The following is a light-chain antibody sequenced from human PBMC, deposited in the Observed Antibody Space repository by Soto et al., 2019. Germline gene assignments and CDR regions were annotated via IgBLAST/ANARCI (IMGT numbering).Light chain of an antibody. V-gene: IGKV3-11*01. J-gene: IGKJ5*01. Sequence: EIVLTQSPATLSLSPGERATLSCRASQNVDSNYLAWYQQKPGQAPRIIIFGASGRATGIPARFSGSGSGTDFTLTISSLEPEDFAVYYCQQRNSWPPTFTFGQGTRLEIK. CDR2: GAS. CDR3: QQRNSWPPTFT. CDR1: QNVDSNY.